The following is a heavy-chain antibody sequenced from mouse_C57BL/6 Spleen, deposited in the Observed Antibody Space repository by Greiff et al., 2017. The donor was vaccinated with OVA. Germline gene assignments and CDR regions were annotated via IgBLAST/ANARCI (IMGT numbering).Heavy chain of an antibody. CDR2: IDPSDSET. Sequence: QVQLQQPGAELVRPGSSVKLSCKASGYTFTSYWMHWVKQRPIQGLEWIGNIDPSDSETHYNQKFKDKAILTVDKSSITAYMQLSSLTSEDSAVYYCAYSNYAWLAYWGQGTLVTVSA. V-gene: IGHV1-52*01. CDR1: GYTFTSYW. J-gene: IGHJ3*01. CDR3: AYSNYAWLAY. D-gene: IGHD2-5*01.